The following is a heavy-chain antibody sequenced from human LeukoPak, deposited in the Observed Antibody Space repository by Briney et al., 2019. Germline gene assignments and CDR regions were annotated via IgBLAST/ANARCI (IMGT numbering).Heavy chain of an antibody. CDR1: GFTLSSYA. Sequence: GGSLRLSCAASGFTLSSYAMRWVRQAPGKGLEWVSAIGGSGGSTNYADSVKGRFTISGDTSKNTLYLQMNSLRAEDTAVYYCANRYCSGGTCYPYHYWGQGTLVTVSS. D-gene: IGHD2-15*01. V-gene: IGHV3-23*01. CDR3: ANRYCSGGTCYPYHY. J-gene: IGHJ4*02. CDR2: IGGSGGST.